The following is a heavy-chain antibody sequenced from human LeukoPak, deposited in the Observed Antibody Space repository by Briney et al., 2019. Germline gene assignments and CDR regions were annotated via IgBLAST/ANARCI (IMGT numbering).Heavy chain of an antibody. CDR1: GYTSTGYY. V-gene: IGHV1-2*02. CDR2: INPNSGGT. Sequence: VASVKVPCKASGYTSTGYYMHWVRQAPGQGLEWMGWINPNSGGTNYAQKFQGRVTMTRDTSISTAYMELSRLRSDDTAVYYCAGGIAVEPVAFDIWGQGTMVTVSS. J-gene: IGHJ3*02. D-gene: IGHD6-19*01. CDR3: AGGIAVEPVAFDI.